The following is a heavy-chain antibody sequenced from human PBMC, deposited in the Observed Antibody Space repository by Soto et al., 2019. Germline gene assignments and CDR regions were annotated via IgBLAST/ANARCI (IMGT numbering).Heavy chain of an antibody. D-gene: IGHD4-17*01. CDR2: IYYSGST. CDR3: ARSLAVDGDYYFDY. Sequence: SETLALTCTVSGCSIGSSSYYWGWLRQPPGKGLEWIGSIYYSGSTYYNPSLKSRVTISVDTSKNQFSLKLSSVTAADTAVYYCARSLAVDGDYYFDYWGQGTLVTVSS. J-gene: IGHJ4*02. V-gene: IGHV4-39*01. CDR1: GCSIGSSSYY.